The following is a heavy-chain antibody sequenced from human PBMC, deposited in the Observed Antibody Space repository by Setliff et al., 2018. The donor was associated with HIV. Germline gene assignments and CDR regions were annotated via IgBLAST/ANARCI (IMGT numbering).Heavy chain of an antibody. V-gene: IGHV4-38-2*02. CDR3: ARDSVSEGYFDL. J-gene: IGHJ2*01. D-gene: IGHD3-10*01. Sequence: PSETLSLTCGVSGYSISSGYYWGWIRQPPGKGLEWIGSIYYSGSTYYNPSLKSRVTISVDTSKNQFSLKLSSVTAADTAVYYCARDSVSEGYFDLWGRGTLVTVSS. CDR2: IYYSGST. CDR1: GYSISSGYY.